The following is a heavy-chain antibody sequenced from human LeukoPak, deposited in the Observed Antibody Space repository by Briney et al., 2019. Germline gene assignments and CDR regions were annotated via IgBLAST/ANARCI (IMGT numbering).Heavy chain of an antibody. Sequence: SETLSLTCAVYGGSFSRYYWSWIRQPPGKGLECIGEINHSGSTNYNPSLKSRVTISVDTSKNQFSLTLSSVTAADTAVYYCARRVPATAHNWFDPWGQGTLVTVSS. CDR3: ARRVPATAHNWFDP. V-gene: IGHV4-34*01. CDR1: GGSFSRYY. D-gene: IGHD2-2*01. J-gene: IGHJ5*02. CDR2: INHSGST.